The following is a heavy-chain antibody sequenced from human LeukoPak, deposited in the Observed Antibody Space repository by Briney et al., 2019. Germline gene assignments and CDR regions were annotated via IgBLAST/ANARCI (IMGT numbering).Heavy chain of an antibody. CDR1: GYTFTSYY. V-gene: IGHV1-46*01. CDR2: INPSGGST. CDR3: ARGDIAARLGDY. Sequence: VASVKVSCKASGYTFTSYYIHWVRQAPGQGLEWMGIINPSGGSTSYAQKFQGRVTMTRDMSTSTVYMELSSLRSEDTAVYYCARGDIAARLGDYWGQGTLVTVSS. J-gene: IGHJ4*02. D-gene: IGHD6-6*01.